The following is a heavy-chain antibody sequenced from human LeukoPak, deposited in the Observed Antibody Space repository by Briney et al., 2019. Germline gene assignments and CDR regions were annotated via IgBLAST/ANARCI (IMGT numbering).Heavy chain of an antibody. CDR1: GFTASSNY. V-gene: IGHV3-53*01. D-gene: IGHD3-9*01. J-gene: IGHJ4*02. Sequence: PGGSLRLSCAASGFTASSNYMSWVRQAPGKGLEWVSVIYSSGSTYYTDSVKGRFTISRDNSKNTLYLQMNSLRAEDTAVYFCARVRYFDWLFKDWGQGTLVTVSS. CDR2: IYSSGST. CDR3: ARVRYFDWLFKD.